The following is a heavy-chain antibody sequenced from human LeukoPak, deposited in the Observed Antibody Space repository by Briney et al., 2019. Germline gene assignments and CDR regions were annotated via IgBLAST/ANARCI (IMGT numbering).Heavy chain of an antibody. V-gene: IGHV4-59*01. D-gene: IGHD2-2*01. CDR3: ARDHRYCSSTGCPEGYYGMDV. CDR2: IYYSGST. CDR1: GGSFSGYY. Sequence: PSETLSLTCAVYGGSFSGYYWSWIRQPPGKGLEWIGYIYYSGSTNYNPSLKSRVTISVDTSKNQFSLKLSSVTAADTAVYYCARDHRYCSSTGCPEGYYGMDVWGQGTTVTVSS. J-gene: IGHJ6*02.